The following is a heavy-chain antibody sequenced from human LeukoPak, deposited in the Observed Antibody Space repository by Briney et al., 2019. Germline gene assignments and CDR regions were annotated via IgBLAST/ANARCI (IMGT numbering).Heavy chain of an antibody. D-gene: IGHD1-26*01. V-gene: IGHV3-33*07. Sequence: PGGSLRLSCAASGFNFRSNGVYWVRQAPGKGLEWVAVIWYDGSNKYYADSVKGRFTISRGNSKNALFLQMHSLRAEDTAVYYCARVWELSFDYWGQGTLVTVSS. CDR3: ARVWELSFDY. CDR1: GFNFRSNG. CDR2: IWYDGSNK. J-gene: IGHJ4*02.